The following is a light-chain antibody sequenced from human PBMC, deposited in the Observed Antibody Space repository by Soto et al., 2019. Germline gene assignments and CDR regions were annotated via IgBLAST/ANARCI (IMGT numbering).Light chain of an antibody. Sequence: QSALTQPASVSGSPGQSITISCTGTSSDVGGYNYVSWYQQHPGKAPKLMVYDVSNRPSDISDRFSGPKSGNTASLTISGLQAEDEADYYCSSYTSSTTVVFGGGTKLTVL. CDR2: DVS. CDR3: SSYTSSTTVV. J-gene: IGLJ2*01. V-gene: IGLV2-14*03. CDR1: SSDVGGYNY.